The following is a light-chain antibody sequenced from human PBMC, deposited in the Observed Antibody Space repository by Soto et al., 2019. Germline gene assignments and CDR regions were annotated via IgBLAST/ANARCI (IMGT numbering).Light chain of an antibody. J-gene: IGLJ1*01. CDR1: SSDIGSYNY. V-gene: IGLV2-14*01. CDR2: EVR. CDR3: ISYRGSDTPYV. Sequence: QSALTQPSSVSGSPGQSITISCTGTSSDIGSYNYVAWYQQFPGKTPKLIIYEVRNRPSGVSFRFSGSKSGNTASPTISGLQAEDEADYYCISYRGSDTPYVYGTGTKVTVL.